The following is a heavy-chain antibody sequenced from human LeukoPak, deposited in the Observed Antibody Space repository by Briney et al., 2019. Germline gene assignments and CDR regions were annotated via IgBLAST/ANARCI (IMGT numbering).Heavy chain of an antibody. CDR2: IYSGGST. CDR3: AKDPNGDYIGAFDF. Sequence: QPGGSLRLSCAASGFTVSSNYMSWVRQAPGKGLEWVSVIYSGGSTYYADSVKGRFTVSRDNSKNTLYLQINSLRPEDTAMYYCAKDPNGDYIGAFDFWGQGTMVTVSS. J-gene: IGHJ3*01. V-gene: IGHV3-53*01. CDR1: GFTVSSNY. D-gene: IGHD4-17*01.